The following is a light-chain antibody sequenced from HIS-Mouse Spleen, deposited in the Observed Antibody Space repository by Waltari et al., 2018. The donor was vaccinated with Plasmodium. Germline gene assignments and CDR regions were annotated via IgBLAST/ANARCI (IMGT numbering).Light chain of an antibody. CDR2: GAS. J-gene: IGKJ2*01. CDR1: QSVSSN. V-gene: IGKV3-15*01. Sequence: EIVMTQSPATLSVSPGERATLSCRASQSVSSNLAWYQQKPGQAPRLLIYGASTRATGIPARFSGSGSGTEFTLTISSLQSEDFAVYYCQQYNNPRTTFGLGTKLEIK. CDR3: QQYNNPRTT.